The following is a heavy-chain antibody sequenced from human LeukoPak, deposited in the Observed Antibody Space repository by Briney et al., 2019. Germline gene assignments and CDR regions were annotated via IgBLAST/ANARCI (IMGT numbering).Heavy chain of an antibody. D-gene: IGHD3-16*02. CDR3: AKHGDRLGELSIGL. J-gene: IGHJ4*02. Sequence: GGSLRLSCAASGFTFSSYAMHWVRQAPGKGLEWVAVISYDGSNKYNADSVKGRFTISRDNSKNTLYLQMNSLRPEDTALYYCAKHGDRLGELSIGLWGQGILVTVSS. CDR1: GFTFSSYA. CDR2: ISYDGSNK. V-gene: IGHV3-30*04.